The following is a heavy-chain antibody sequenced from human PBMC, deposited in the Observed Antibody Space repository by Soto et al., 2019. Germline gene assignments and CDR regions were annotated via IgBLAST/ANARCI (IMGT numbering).Heavy chain of an antibody. CDR1: GGSFSGYY. J-gene: IGHJ4*02. CDR3: VCYDFWSGYYADY. V-gene: IGHV4-34*01. Sequence: SETLSLTCAVYGGSFSGYYWSWIRQPPGKGLEWIGEINHSGSTNYNPSLKSRVTISVDTSKNQFSLKLSSVTAADTAVYYCVCYDFWSGYYADYWGQGTLVTSPQ. CDR2: INHSGST. D-gene: IGHD3-3*01.